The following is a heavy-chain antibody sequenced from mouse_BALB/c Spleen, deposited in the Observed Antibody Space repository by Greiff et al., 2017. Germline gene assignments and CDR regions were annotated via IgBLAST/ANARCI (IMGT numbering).Heavy chain of an antibody. Sequence: QVQLQQSGAELVRPGVSVKISCKGSGYTFTDYAMHWVKQSHAKSLEWIGVISTYYGDASYNQKFKGKATMTVDKSSSTAYMELARLTSEDSAIYYCAREGGYRYAMDYWGQGTSVTVSS. J-gene: IGHJ4*01. CDR1: GYTFTDYA. CDR2: ISTYYGDA. D-gene: IGHD2-2*01. V-gene: IGHV1S137*01. CDR3: AREGGYRYAMDY.